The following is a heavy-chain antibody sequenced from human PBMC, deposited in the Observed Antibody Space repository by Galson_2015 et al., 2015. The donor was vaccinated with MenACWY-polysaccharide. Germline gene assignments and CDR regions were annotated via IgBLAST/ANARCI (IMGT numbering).Heavy chain of an antibody. CDR3: ARLNSGRSLGDAFDI. D-gene: IGHD1-26*01. J-gene: IGHJ3*02. CDR1: GFTFSTSW. CDR2: IKEDGSEK. V-gene: IGHV3-7*01. Sequence: GFTFSTSWMTWVRQAPGKGLEWVANIKEDGSEKYYVDSVKGRFTISRDNAKNSQFLQMNSLRVEDTAVYYCARLNSGRSLGDAFDIWGQGTMVIVSS.